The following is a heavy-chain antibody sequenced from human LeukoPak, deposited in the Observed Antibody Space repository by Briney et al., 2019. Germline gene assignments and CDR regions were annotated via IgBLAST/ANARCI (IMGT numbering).Heavy chain of an antibody. D-gene: IGHD2-2*02. J-gene: IGHJ4*02. CDR3: ARDFEVVPAAIPSY. CDR1: GFTFSSYS. Sequence: PGGSLRLSCAASGFTFSSYSMNWVRQAPGKGLEWVSSISSSSSSYIYYADSVKGRFTISRDNAKNSLYLQMNSLRAEDTAVYYCARDFEVVPAAIPSYWGQGTLVTVSS. V-gene: IGHV3-21*01. CDR2: ISSSSSSYI.